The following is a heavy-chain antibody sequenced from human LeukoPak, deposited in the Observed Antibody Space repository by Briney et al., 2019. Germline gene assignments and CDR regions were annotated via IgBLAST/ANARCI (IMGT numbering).Heavy chain of an antibody. Sequence: SVKVSCKASGGTFSSYAISWVRQAPGQGLEWMGGIIPIFGTANYAQKFQGRVTITADESTNTAYMELSSLRSEDTAVYYCARGEYYYDSSGYYRSDYFDYWGQGTLVTVSS. V-gene: IGHV1-69*01. D-gene: IGHD3-22*01. CDR1: GGTFSSYA. CDR2: IIPIFGTA. J-gene: IGHJ4*02. CDR3: ARGEYYYDSSGYYRSDYFDY.